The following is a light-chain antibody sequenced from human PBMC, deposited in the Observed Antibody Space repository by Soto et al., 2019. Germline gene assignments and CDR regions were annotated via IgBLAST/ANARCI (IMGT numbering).Light chain of an antibody. CDR2: DAA. CDR1: RSVASSH. J-gene: IGKJ3*01. CDR3: QQYGSAPFT. V-gene: IGKV3-20*01. Sequence: EIVLTQSPGTLSLSPGERATLSCRASRSVASSHLAWYRQKPGQTPSLLIYDAAIRATGIPDRISGSGSGTDFTLTISRLEPEDFAVYYCQQYGSAPFTFGPGTKVDIK.